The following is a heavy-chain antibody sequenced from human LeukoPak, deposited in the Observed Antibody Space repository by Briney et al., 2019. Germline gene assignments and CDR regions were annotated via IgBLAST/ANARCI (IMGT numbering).Heavy chain of an antibody. J-gene: IGHJ4*02. Sequence: GGSLRLSCAASGFTFSSYAMSWVRQAPGKGLKWVSAISGSGGSTYYADSVKGRFTISRDNSKNTLYLQMNSLRAEDTAVYYCAKDGTRTTVTSFDYWGQGTLVTVSS. CDR1: GFTFSSYA. V-gene: IGHV3-23*01. CDR3: AKDGTRTTVTSFDY. D-gene: IGHD4-17*01. CDR2: ISGSGGST.